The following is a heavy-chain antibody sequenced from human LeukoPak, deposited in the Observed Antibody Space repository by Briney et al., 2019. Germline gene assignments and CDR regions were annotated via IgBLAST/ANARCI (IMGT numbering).Heavy chain of an antibody. V-gene: IGHV3-21*01. J-gene: IGHJ6*04. CDR2: ISSSSSYI. D-gene: IGHD5-12*01. CDR3: ARDRGYDKMDV. CDR1: GLTFTSYA. Sequence: GGSLRLSCAASGLTFTSYAMSWVRQAPGKGLEWVSSISSSSSYIYYADSVKGRFTISRDNAKNSLYLQMNSLRAEDTAVYYCARDRGYDKMDVWGKGTTVTISS.